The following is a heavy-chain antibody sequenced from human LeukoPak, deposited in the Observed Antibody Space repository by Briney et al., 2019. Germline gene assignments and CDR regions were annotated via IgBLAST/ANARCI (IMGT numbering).Heavy chain of an antibody. CDR3: ARLQATGSAFDI. CDR1: GYSFTNYL. D-gene: IGHD5-12*01. CDR2: IYPGDSDT. V-gene: IGHV5-51*01. Sequence: GEFLKISCKGSGYSFTNYLIGWVRQMPGKGLEWMGIIYPGDSDTRYSPSFQGQVTMSADKSISAAYLQWSSLKASDTAMYYCARLQATGSAFDIWGQGTMVTVSS. J-gene: IGHJ3*02.